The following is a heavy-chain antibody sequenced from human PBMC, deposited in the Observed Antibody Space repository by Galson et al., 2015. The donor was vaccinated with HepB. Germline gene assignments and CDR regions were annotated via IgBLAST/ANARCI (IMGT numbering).Heavy chain of an antibody. CDR2: ISGGGGSA. V-gene: IGHV3-23*01. Sequence: SLRLSCAASGFSVRFYALSWVRQAPGKGLEWVSTISGGGGSAYYANSVKGRFTISRDKATGTLYLQMNNLRAEDTATYYCAKDGPSDDDIFTAFYNPLNQWGRGTLVTVSS. J-gene: IGHJ1*01. CDR3: AKDGPSDDDIFTAFYNPLNQ. CDR1: GFSVRFYA. D-gene: IGHD3-9*01.